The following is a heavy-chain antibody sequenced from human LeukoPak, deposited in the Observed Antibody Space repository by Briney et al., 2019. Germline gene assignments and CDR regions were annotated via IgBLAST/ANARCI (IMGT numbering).Heavy chain of an antibody. V-gene: IGHV1-46*01. D-gene: IGHD4-17*01. Sequence: PRASVKVSCKASGYSFTTYYIHWVRQAPGQGLEWMGFINPSGGSTSYAQKFQGRVTMTRDTSTSTVYMDLSSLRSEDTAVFYCVRGGYGDYTLRDFALWGRGTLVTVSS. J-gene: IGHJ2*01. CDR3: VRGGYGDYTLRDFAL. CDR1: GYSFTTYY. CDR2: INPSGGST.